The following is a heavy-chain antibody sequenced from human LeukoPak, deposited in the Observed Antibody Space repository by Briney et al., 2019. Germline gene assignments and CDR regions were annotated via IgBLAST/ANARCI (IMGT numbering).Heavy chain of an antibody. CDR2: VSVNGGTT. CDR3: AKELHGSGNYAFDY. CDR1: GFTFSSCA. Sequence: GGSLRLSCAASGFTFSSCALSWVRQAPGKGLEWVSTVSVNGGTTYYADSVKGRFTISRDNSKNTLYLQMNSLRAEDTAVYFCAKELHGSGNYAFDYWGQGTLVTVSP. D-gene: IGHD3-10*01. V-gene: IGHV3-23*01. J-gene: IGHJ4*02.